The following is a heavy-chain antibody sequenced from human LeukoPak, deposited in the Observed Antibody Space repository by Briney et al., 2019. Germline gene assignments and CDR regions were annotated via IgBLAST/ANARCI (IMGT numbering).Heavy chain of an antibody. J-gene: IGHJ4*02. CDR1: GYTFTSYD. V-gene: IGHV1-8*01. D-gene: IGHD3-10*01. CDR2: MNPNSGNT. CDR3: ARGRPNYYGSGSYPFDY. Sequence: GASVKVSFEASGYTFTSYDINWVRQATGQGIEWMGLMNPNSGNTGYAQKFQGRVTMTRNTSISTAYMELSSLRSEDTAVYYCARGRPNYYGSGSYPFDYWGQGTLVTVSS.